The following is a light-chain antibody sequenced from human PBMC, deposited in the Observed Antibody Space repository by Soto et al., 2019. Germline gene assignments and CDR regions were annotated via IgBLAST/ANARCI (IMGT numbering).Light chain of an antibody. Sequence: QSALTQPASVSGSPGQSIXFSCTGTSSDVGAYNYVSWYQQHPDKAPKLIIYDVNNRPSGVSNRFSGSKSGTTASLTISGLLAEDEADYYCLSYTSSKSGVFGGGTQLTVL. CDR2: DVN. CDR3: LSYTSSKSGV. V-gene: IGLV2-14*03. CDR1: SSDVGAYNY. J-gene: IGLJ7*01.